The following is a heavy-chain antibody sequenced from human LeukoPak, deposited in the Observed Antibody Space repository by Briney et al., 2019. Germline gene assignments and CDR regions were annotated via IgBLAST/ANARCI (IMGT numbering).Heavy chain of an antibody. J-gene: IGHJ4*02. CDR2: IYYSGST. D-gene: IGHD4-11*01. Sequence: PSETLSLTCTVSGGSISSSSYYWGWIRQPPGKGLEWIGSIYYSGSTYYNPSLKSRVTISVDTSKNQFSLKLSSVTAADTAVYYCARGSNYVRYFDYWGQGTLVTVSS. CDR1: GGSISSSSYY. CDR3: ARGSNYVRYFDY. V-gene: IGHV4-39*07.